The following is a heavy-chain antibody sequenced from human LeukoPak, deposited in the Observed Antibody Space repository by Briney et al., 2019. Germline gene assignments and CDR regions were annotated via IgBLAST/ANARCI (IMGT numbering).Heavy chain of an antibody. V-gene: IGHV3-7*01. Sequence: GGSLRLSCAASGFTFSSHWMTWVRQAPGKGLEWVANINQDGSERYYVDSVKGRFTISRDNAKNSLYLQMNRLRAEDTAVYYCARGPIYPKSGGYPYYCFDYWGQGTLVTVSS. J-gene: IGHJ4*02. CDR3: ARGPIYPKSGGYPYYCFDY. CDR1: GFTFSSHW. D-gene: IGHD1-26*01. CDR2: INQDGSER.